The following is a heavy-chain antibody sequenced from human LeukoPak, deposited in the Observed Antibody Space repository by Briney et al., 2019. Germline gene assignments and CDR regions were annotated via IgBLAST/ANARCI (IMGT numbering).Heavy chain of an antibody. CDR3: ARGVYSGYDH. CDR1: GGSFSGYY. V-gene: IGHV4-34*01. CDR2: INHSGST. J-gene: IGHJ4*02. D-gene: IGHD5-12*01. Sequence: SETLSLNCAVYGGSFSGYYWSWIRQPPGKGLEWIGEINHSGSTNYNPSLKSRVTISVDTSKNQFSLKLSSVTAADTAVYYCARGVYSGYDHWGQGTLVTVSS.